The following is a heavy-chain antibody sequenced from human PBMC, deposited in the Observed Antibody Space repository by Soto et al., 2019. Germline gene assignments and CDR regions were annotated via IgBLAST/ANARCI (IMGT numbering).Heavy chain of an antibody. CDR1: GFPFSSYW. CDR2: IKQDGSEK. CDR3: ARDYPYGDYDY. J-gene: IGHJ4*02. V-gene: IGHV3-7*01. D-gene: IGHD4-17*01. Sequence: GGSLRLSCAASGFPFSSYWMSWVRQAPGKGLEWVANIKQDGSEKYYVDSVKGRFTISRDNAKNSLYLQMNSLRAEDTAVYYCARDYPYGDYDYWGQGTLVTVSS.